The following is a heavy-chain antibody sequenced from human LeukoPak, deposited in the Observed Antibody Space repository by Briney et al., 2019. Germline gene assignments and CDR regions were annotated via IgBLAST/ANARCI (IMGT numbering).Heavy chain of an antibody. J-gene: IGHJ4*02. D-gene: IGHD5-18*01. CDR2: KWYGGSNK. V-gene: IGHV3-33*06. CDR1: GFTFSSYG. Sequence: GGSLTLSCAPSGFTFSSYGMQWVRQAPGKGRVGVADKWYGGSNKYYADSVKSRFNIPRDNSKNTLYLQMNSLRAEGTAVYYCAQDPGYGPKMRSYFDYWGQGTLVTVSS. CDR3: AQDPGYGPKMRSYFDY.